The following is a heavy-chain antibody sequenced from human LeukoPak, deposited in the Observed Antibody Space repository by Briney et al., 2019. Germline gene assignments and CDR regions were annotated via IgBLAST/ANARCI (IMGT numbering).Heavy chain of an antibody. CDR2: ISYDGSNK. CDR3: AKNGDSSGYYSVDY. J-gene: IGHJ4*02. Sequence: GGSLRLSCAASGFTFSSYGMHWVRQAPGKGLEWVAVISYDGSNKYYADSVKGRFTISRDNSKNTLYLQMNSLRAEDTAVYYCAKNGDSSGYYSVDYWGQGTLVTVSS. D-gene: IGHD3-22*01. CDR1: GFTFSSYG. V-gene: IGHV3-30*18.